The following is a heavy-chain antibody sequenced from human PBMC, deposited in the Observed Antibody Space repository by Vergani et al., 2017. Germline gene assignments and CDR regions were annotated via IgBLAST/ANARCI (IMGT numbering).Heavy chain of an antibody. CDR3: ARERIVVVPAAQPGDWFDP. CDR2: IYYSGST. Sequence: QVQLQESGPGLVQPSETLSITCTVSGGSISSYYWSWIRQPPGKGLEWIGYIYYSGSTNYNPSLKSRVTISVDTSKNQFSLKLSSVTAADTAVYYCARERIVVVPAAQPGDWFDPWGQGTLVTVSS. D-gene: IGHD2-2*01. J-gene: IGHJ5*02. CDR1: GGSISSYY. V-gene: IGHV4-59*01.